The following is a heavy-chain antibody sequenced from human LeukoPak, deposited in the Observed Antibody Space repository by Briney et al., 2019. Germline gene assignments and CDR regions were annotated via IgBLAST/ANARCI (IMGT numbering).Heavy chain of an antibody. CDR2: IYYSGST. Sequence: PSETLSLTCTVSGGSISSYYCSWIRQPPGKGLEWIGYIYYSGSTNYNPSLKSRVTISVDTSKNQFSLKLRSVTAADTAVYYCARETSQKGAHYMDVWGKGTTVTISS. J-gene: IGHJ6*03. V-gene: IGHV4-59*01. CDR3: ARETSQKGAHYMDV. CDR1: GGSISSYY. D-gene: IGHD3-16*01.